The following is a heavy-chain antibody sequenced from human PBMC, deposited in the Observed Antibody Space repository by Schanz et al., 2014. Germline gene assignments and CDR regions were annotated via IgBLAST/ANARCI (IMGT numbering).Heavy chain of an antibody. Sequence: QVQLVQSGAEVKKPGSSVKVSCKASGDTFRSYTINWVRHAHGQGLEWMGRMIPTTGITNYAQKFQGRVTFTAEKSTSTAFLEVNSLRSEDTAVYYCARTGYDPSLTHWGQGTLVTVSS. CDR2: MIPTTGIT. CDR3: ARTGYDPSLTH. J-gene: IGHJ4*02. CDR1: GDTFRSYT. V-gene: IGHV1-69*02. D-gene: IGHD5-12*01.